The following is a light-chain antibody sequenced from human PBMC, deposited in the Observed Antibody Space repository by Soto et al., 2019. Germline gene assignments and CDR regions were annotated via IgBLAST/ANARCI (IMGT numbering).Light chain of an antibody. V-gene: IGKV1-12*02. J-gene: IGKJ1*01. CDR3: QQASSFPWS. CDR2: ATY. Sequence: DIPMTQSPSSVSASVGDRVTITCRASQNIFNWLAWYQHKPGKAPELLMYATYILQSGVPSRFSGSGSGTDFTLTISSLHPEDSATYYCQQASSFPWSFGQGTKVEIK. CDR1: QNIFNW.